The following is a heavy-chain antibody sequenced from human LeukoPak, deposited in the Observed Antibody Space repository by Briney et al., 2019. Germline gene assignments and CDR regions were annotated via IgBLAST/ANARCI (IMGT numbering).Heavy chain of an antibody. D-gene: IGHD2-2*01. CDR3: ARVIVVVPAARASPGVYYVDV. J-gene: IGHJ6*03. Sequence: SQTLSLTCTVSGGSISSGSYYWSWIRQPAGKGLEWIGRIYTSGSTNYNPSLKSRVTISVDTSKNQFSLKLSSVTAADTAVYYCARVIVVVPAARASPGVYYVDVWGKGTKVTVSS. V-gene: IGHV4-61*02. CDR2: IYTSGST. CDR1: GGSISSGSYY.